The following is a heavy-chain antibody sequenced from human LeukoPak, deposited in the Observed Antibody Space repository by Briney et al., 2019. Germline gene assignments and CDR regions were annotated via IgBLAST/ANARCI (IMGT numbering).Heavy chain of an antibody. CDR3: ARGLGSGYCSGGSCFHYYYGMGV. D-gene: IGHD2-15*01. Sequence: SETLSLTCAVYGGSFSGYYWSWIRQPPGKGLEWIGEINHSGSTNYNPSLKSRVTISVDTSKNQFSLKLSSVTAADTAVYYCARGLGSGYCSGGSCFHYYYGMGVWGQGTTVTVSS. CDR2: INHSGST. V-gene: IGHV4-34*01. CDR1: GGSFSGYY. J-gene: IGHJ6*02.